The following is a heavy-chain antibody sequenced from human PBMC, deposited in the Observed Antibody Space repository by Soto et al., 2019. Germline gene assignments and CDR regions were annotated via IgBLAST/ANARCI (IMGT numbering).Heavy chain of an antibody. CDR3: GKDVANTWACCY. D-gene: IGHD7-27*01. CDR2: ISHDGSET. CDR1: GFAFSSNV. J-gene: IGHJ4*01. V-gene: IGHV3-30*18. Sequence: QVQLVESGGGVVQPGRPLRLSCAASGFAFSSNVMHWVRQAPGKGLEWVARISHDGSETLYVDSVKGRFSISRDNSRNTLYLQMDRLRHEDTAIYYCGKDVANTWACCYWGKRTLVTF.